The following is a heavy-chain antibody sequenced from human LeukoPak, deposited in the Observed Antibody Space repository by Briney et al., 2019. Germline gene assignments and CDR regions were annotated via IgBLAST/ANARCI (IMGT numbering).Heavy chain of an antibody. V-gene: IGHV3-23*01. CDR1: GFTFSSYA. CDR3: AKDLGSSTYGDYVDAFDI. CDR2: ISGSGGST. Sequence: PGGSLRLSCAASGFTFSSYAMSWVRQAPGKGLEWVSAISGSGGSTYYADSVKGRFTISRDNSKNTLYLQMNSLRAEDTAVYYCAKDLGSSTYGDYVDAFDIWGQGTMVTVSS. J-gene: IGHJ3*02. D-gene: IGHD4-17*01.